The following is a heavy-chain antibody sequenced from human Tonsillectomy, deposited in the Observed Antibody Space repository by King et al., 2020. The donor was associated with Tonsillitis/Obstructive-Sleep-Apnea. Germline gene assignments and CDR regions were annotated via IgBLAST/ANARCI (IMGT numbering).Heavy chain of an antibody. V-gene: IGHV1-18*01. D-gene: IGHD2-2*01. CDR3: ARMAPEIGPAAQPYYYYYYYMDV. CDR2: ISTNNGHT. Sequence: QLVQSGAEVKKPGASVKVSCKASGYNFTTYGITWVRQAPGQGLEWMGWISTNNGHTDYAQKVQGRVTMTTDTSTSTAYMELRILGSDDTAVYYCARMAPEIGPAAQPYYYYYYYMDVWGKGTTVTVSS. CDR1: GYNFTTYG. J-gene: IGHJ6*03.